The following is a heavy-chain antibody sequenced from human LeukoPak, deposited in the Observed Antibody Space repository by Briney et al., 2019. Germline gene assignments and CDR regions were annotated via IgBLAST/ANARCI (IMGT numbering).Heavy chain of an antibody. CDR2: GTTSGSI. V-gene: IGHV3-21*01. Sequence: GGSLRLSCAASGFAFTTSTINWVCHAPRTGLELVSAGTTSGSIKYADSVKGRFTISRDNAMYSVYLQMSSLRADDTAVEFCARDRDIVAFDFWGQGTLVTVSS. CDR1: GFAFTTST. CDR3: ARDRDIVAFDF. J-gene: IGHJ4*02. D-gene: IGHD5-12*01.